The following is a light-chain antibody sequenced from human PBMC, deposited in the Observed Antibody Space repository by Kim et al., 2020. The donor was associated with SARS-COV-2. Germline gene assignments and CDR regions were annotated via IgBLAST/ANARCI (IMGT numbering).Light chain of an antibody. V-gene: IGKV3-15*01. CDR3: QQYNNWPPWT. CDR2: GAS. Sequence: EMVMTQSPATLSVSPGDRVTLSCRASQSISSNLAWYQQKPGQAPRLLIYGASIRASDIPARFSGSGSGSDFTLTISSLQSEDFAVYYCQQYNNWPPWTFGQGTKVDIK. CDR1: QSISSN. J-gene: IGKJ1*01.